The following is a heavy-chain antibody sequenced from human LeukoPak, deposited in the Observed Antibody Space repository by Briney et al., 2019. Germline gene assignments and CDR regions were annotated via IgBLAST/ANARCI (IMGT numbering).Heavy chain of an antibody. D-gene: IGHD3-16*01. CDR3: ARGGGVTAFDP. J-gene: IGHJ5*02. CDR1: GYTFTSYG. V-gene: IGHV1-18*01. Sequence: ASVKVSCKASGYTFTSYGISWVRQAPGQGLEWMGWISAYNGNTNYAQKLQGRVTMTTDTSTRTAYMELRSLGSDEPAVYYCARGGGVTAFDPWGQGTLVTVSS. CDR2: ISAYNGNT.